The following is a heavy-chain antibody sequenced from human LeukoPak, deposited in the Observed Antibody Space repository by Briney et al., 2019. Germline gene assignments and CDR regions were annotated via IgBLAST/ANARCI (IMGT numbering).Heavy chain of an antibody. V-gene: IGHV3-30-3*01. CDR3: ARETGSAVGSTDFDY. CDR2: ISYDGSNK. J-gene: IGHJ4*02. CDR1: GFTFSSYA. Sequence: GSLILSCAASGFTFSSYAIHWVRQAPGKGLEWVAVISYDGSNKYYADSVKGRFTISRDNSKNTLYLQMNSLRAEDTAVYYCARETGSAVGSTDFDYWGQGTLVTVSS. D-gene: IGHD4-17*01.